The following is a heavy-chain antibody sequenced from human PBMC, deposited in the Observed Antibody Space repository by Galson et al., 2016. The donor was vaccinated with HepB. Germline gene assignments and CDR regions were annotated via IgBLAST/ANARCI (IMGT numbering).Heavy chain of an antibody. CDR1: DNTFTNFG. CDR3: ARANYGGSFDY. D-gene: IGHD4-23*01. J-gene: IGHJ4*02. CDR2: ISSYNGYT. Sequence: SVKVSCNASDNTFTNFGFTWVRQAPGQGLEWMGWISSYNGYTDYPQRLQGRITMTADTSTSTVYMELRSLRPDDTAIYYCARANYGGSFDYWGQGTLVTVSS. V-gene: IGHV1-18*01.